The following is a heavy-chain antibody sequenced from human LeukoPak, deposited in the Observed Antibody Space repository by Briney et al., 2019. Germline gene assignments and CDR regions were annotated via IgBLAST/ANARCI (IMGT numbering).Heavy chain of an antibody. D-gene: IGHD5-12*01. V-gene: IGHV1-2*02. CDR2: INPNSGGT. CDR3: ARGGETITANFDY. J-gene: IGHJ4*02. CDR1: GYTFTGCY. Sequence: ASVKVSCKASGYTFTGCYMHWVRQAPGQGLEWMGWINPNSGGTNYAQKFQGRVTMTRDTSISTAYMELSRLRSDDTAVYYCARGGETITANFDYWGQGTLVTVSS.